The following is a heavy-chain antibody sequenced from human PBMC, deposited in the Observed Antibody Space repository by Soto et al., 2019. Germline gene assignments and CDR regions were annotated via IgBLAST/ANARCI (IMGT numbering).Heavy chain of an antibody. CDR1: GGSISSSSYY. Sequence: LETLSLTCTVSGGSISSSSYYWGWIRQPPGKGLEWIGSIFYSGSTYYNPSLKSRLTISKDTSKSQVVLTMTNMDPVDTATYYCARTSRIGAAGGPYFDYWGQGTLVTVSS. CDR3: ARTSRIGAAGGPYFDY. CDR2: IFYSGST. J-gene: IGHJ4*02. D-gene: IGHD6-13*01. V-gene: IGHV4-39*06.